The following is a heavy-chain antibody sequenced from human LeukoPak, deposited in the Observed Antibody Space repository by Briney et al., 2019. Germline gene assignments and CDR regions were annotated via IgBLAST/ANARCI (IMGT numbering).Heavy chain of an antibody. Sequence: PGGSLRLSCAASGFTFSSYAMTWVRQAPGKGLEWVSNISGSGGSTYYADSVKGRFTISRDNSKNTLSLQMNSLRAEDTALYYCAKDWGVGATNFFDYWGQGTLVAVSS. CDR2: ISGSGGST. CDR3: AKDWGVGATNFFDY. V-gene: IGHV3-23*01. D-gene: IGHD1-26*01. CDR1: GFTFSSYA. J-gene: IGHJ4*02.